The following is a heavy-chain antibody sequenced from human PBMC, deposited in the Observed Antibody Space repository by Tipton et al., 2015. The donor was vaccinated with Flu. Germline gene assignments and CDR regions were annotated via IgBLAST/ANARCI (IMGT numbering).Heavy chain of an antibody. D-gene: IGHD3-22*01. V-gene: IGHV4-38-2*02. CDR3: AKLVYFDSSGYYRYYFDY. CDR2: IYRIGSP. J-gene: IGHJ4*02. CDR1: GYSISSGYY. Sequence: LRLSCTVSGYSISSGYYWGWIRQPPGKGLEWIGTIYRIGSPYYNPSLKSRLTISVDTSKNQFSLRLTSVTAADTAVYYCAKLVYFDSSGYYRYYFDYWGQGTLVTVST.